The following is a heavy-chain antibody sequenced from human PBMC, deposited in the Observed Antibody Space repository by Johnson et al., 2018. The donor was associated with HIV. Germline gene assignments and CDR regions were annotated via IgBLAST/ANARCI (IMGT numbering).Heavy chain of an antibody. CDR2: ISFDGSHK. CDR3: ARDEEVMYAMGAFDI. Sequence: QMLLVESGGGVVQPGRSLRLSCGASGFIFSSYAMHWVRQAPGKGLEWVALISFDGSHKYYADSVKGRFTISRDNSKNTLYLQMNSLRADETAVYYCARDEEVMYAMGAFDIWGQGTMLTVSS. J-gene: IGHJ3*02. CDR1: GFIFSSYA. V-gene: IGHV3-30*04. D-gene: IGHD2-8*02.